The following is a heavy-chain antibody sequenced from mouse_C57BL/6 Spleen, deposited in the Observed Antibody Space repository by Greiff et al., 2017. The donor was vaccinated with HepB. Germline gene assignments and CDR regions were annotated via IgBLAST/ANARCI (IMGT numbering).Heavy chain of an antibody. D-gene: IGHD3-3*01. CDR2: IDPSDSYT. J-gene: IGHJ2*01. CDR1: GYTFTSYW. V-gene: IGHV1-69*01. CDR3: ARGWGLFDY. Sequence: QVQLKQPGAELVMPGASVKLSCKASGYTFTSYWMHWVKQRPGQGLAWIGEIDPSDSYTNYNQKFKGKSTLTVDKSSSTAYMQLSSLTSEDSAVYYCARGWGLFDYWGQGTTLTVSS.